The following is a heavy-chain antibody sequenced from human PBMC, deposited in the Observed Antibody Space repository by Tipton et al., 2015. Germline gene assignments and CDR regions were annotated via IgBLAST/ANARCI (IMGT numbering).Heavy chain of an antibody. J-gene: IGHJ4*02. V-gene: IGHV4-31*03. CDR3: ARGYTSGWFHFFDY. Sequence: TLSLTCTVSGDSISDGDYYWSWIRQHPGKGLEWAGYMYYSGSAYYNPSLRSRLTMSVDTSKNQFFLRLSSVTAADSAVYYCARGYTSGWFHFFDYWGQGTLVTVSS. CDR1: GDSISDGDYY. CDR2: MYYSGSA. D-gene: IGHD6-19*01.